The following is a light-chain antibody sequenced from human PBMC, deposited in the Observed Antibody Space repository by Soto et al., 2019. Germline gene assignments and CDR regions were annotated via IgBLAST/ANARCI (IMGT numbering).Light chain of an antibody. CDR3: QQGNSLPYT. V-gene: IGKV1-12*01. CDR2: GTS. J-gene: IGKJ2*01. CDR1: QGISSR. Sequence: DIQMTQSPSSVSASVGDRVTITCRASQGISSRLAWYQQKPGKAPKLLIYGTSSLQSGVPSRFSGSGSGTDFTLTIISLQPEDFATYYCQQGNSLPYTFVQGTKLEIK.